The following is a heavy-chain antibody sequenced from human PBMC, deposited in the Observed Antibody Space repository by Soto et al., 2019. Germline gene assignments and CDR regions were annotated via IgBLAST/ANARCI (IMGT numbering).Heavy chain of an antibody. CDR3: ARGYSGYEYYFDY. J-gene: IGHJ4*02. CDR1: GGSISSGGYS. Sequence: LSLTCAVSGGSISSGGYSWSWIRQPPGKGLEWIGYIYHSGSTYYNPSLKSRVTISVDRSKNQFSLKLSSVTAADTAVYYCARGYSGYEYYFDYWGQGTLVTVSS. V-gene: IGHV4-30-2*01. CDR2: IYHSGST. D-gene: IGHD5-12*01.